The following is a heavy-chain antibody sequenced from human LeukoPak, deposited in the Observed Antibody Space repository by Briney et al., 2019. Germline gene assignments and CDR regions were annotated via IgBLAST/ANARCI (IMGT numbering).Heavy chain of an antibody. D-gene: IGHD1-7*01. V-gene: IGHV3-11*04. J-gene: IGHJ6*03. CDR3: ARARSSTSPYNWNYDYYYYYMDV. CDR2: ISSSGSTI. CDR1: GFTFSDYY. Sequence: GGSLRLSCAAAGFTFSDYYMSWIRQAPGKGLEWVSDISSSGSTIYYADSVKGRFTISRDNARSSLYLQMNSLRAEDTAVYYCARARSSTSPYNWNYDYYYYYMDVWGKGTTVTVSS.